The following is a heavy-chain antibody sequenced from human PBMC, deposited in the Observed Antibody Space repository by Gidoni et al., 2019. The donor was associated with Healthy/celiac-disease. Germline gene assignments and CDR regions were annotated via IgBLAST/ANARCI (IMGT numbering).Heavy chain of an antibody. CDR3: ARQKASGWYYFDY. CDR2: ISGSGGST. V-gene: IGHV3-23*01. J-gene: IGHJ4*02. D-gene: IGHD6-19*01. Sequence: EVQLFESGGGWVQPGGSMRPTCAAAGCTLSSYALSWVRQTAGKGLEWVSAISGSGGSTCYADSVKGRFSIARDNSKNTLYLQMNSLRAEDTAVYYCARQKASGWYYFDYWGQGTLVTVSS. CDR1: GCTLSSYA.